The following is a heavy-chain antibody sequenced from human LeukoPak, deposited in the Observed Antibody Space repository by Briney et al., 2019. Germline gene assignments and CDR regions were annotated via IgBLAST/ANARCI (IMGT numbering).Heavy chain of an antibody. Sequence: GGSLRLSCAASGFTFSSSTVNWVRQAPGKGLEWVSSISSSSSYIYYADSVKGRFTISRDNAKNSLYLQMNSLRAEDTAVYYCARDRETTMIVVVITPPDVWGQGTTVTVSS. CDR2: ISSSSSYI. V-gene: IGHV3-21*01. CDR3: ARDRETTMIVVVITPPDV. CDR1: GFTFSSST. J-gene: IGHJ6*02. D-gene: IGHD3-22*01.